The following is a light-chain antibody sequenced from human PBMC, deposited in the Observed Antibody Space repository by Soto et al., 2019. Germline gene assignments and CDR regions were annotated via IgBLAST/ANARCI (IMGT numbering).Light chain of an antibody. J-gene: IGKJ2*01. V-gene: IGKV3-20*01. CDR3: QQYGGSPYT. CDR1: QSVSSSY. Sequence: EVGLPQSPGTLSLSPGQRATLSCRASQSVSSSYLSWYQQKPCQAPRLLISGASSRATGIPDRFRGSGSGTDFTLSISRLEPEDSAVYYCQQYGGSPYTFGQGTKMEI. CDR2: GAS.